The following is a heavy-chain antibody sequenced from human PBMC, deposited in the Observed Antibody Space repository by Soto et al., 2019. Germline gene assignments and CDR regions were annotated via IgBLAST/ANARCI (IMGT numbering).Heavy chain of an antibody. CDR1: GYTFNTYG. CDR3: ARGRTWGARDFDY. V-gene: IGHV1-18*01. J-gene: IGHJ4*02. D-gene: IGHD3-16*01. CDR2: ISAYNGHA. Sequence: QVQRVQSGGEVKRPGASVRVSCKASGYTFNTYGISWVRQAPGQGLEWMGWISAYNGHADYAQKFQVRVTMTTDTSTNTVSMELRGLRSDDTAVYYCARGRTWGARDFDYWGQGTLVTVSS.